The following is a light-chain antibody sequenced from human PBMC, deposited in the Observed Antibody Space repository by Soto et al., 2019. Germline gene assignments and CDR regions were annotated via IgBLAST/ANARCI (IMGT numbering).Light chain of an antibody. CDR2: GAS. J-gene: IGKJ1*01. CDR3: QQYGSSPRT. CDR1: QSVSNNF. Sequence: ETVLTQSPGTLSLSLGERATLSCRASQSVSNNFLAWYQQKPGQAPRLLIYGASSRATGIPDRFSGSGSGTDFTLTISRLEPEDFAVYYCQQYGSSPRTFGQGTKVDIK. V-gene: IGKV3-20*01.